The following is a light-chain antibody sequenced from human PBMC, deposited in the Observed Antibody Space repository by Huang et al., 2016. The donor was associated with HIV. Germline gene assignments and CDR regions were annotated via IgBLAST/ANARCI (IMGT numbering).Light chain of an antibody. J-gene: IGKJ2*03. CDR3: QQFGSSPPYS. Sequence: IVLTQSPDTLSLSPGERATLSCRASQTVTNNYLAWYQQRPGQAPRLLIYGASTRATGSPDRFSGSGSGTDFTLTSSRLEPKDFVVYYCQQFGSSPPYSFGQGTKLEIK. V-gene: IGKV3-20*01. CDR1: QTVTNNY. CDR2: GAS.